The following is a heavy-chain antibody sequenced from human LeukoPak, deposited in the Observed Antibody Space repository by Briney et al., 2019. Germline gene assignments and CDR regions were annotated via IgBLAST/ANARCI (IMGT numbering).Heavy chain of an antibody. Sequence: GGSLRLSCAASGFTFSSYGMHWVRQAPGKGLEWVAVISYDGSNKYYADSVKGRFTISRDNSKNTLYLQMNSLRAEDTAVYYCAKDETSKYCSSTCCLYNWFDPWGQGTLVTVSS. CDR1: GFTFSSYG. V-gene: IGHV3-30*18. CDR2: ISYDGSNK. D-gene: IGHD2-2*01. J-gene: IGHJ5*02. CDR3: AKDETSKYCSSTCCLYNWFDP.